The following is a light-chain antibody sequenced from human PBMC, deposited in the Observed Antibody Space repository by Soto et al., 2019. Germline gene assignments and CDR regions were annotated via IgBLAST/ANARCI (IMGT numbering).Light chain of an antibody. J-gene: IGKJ1*01. V-gene: IGKV1-27*01. CDR1: QGISNY. Sequence: DIQMTQSPSSLSSSVGDRATLTCRASQGISNYLAWYQQKPGRQAKILIYAASTLHSGVPSRFSGSGSGTDFTLTISSLQPEDFAIYYCQQYNSARWTFGQGTKVEIK. CDR2: AAS. CDR3: QQYNSARWT.